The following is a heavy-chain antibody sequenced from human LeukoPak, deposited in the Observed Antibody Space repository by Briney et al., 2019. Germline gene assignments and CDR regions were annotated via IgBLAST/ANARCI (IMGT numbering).Heavy chain of an antibody. CDR2: IYSSGNA. V-gene: IGHV4-39*07. CDR3: ARERDYGDY. Sequence: SETLSLTCTVPGGSISSSGSSWGGIPHPPGKGLEWIGNIYSSGNAYYNPSLKSRVAISLDTSKNQFSLKLTSVTASDTAIYYCARERDYGDYWGQGTLVTVSS. J-gene: IGHJ4*02. CDR1: GGSISSSGSS.